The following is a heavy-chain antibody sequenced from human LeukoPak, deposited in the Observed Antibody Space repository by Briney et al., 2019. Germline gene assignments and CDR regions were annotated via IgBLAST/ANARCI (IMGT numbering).Heavy chain of an antibody. CDR3: ARLSGIAAAVVMGGFDY. Sequence: PSETLSLTCTVSGGSISSYYWSWIRQPPGKGLEWIGYIYYSGSTNYNPSPKSRVTISVDTSKNQFSLKLSSVTAADTAVYYCARLSGIAAAVVMGGFDYWGQGTLVTVSS. CDR2: IYYSGST. J-gene: IGHJ4*02. CDR1: GGSISSYY. V-gene: IGHV4-59*01. D-gene: IGHD6-13*01.